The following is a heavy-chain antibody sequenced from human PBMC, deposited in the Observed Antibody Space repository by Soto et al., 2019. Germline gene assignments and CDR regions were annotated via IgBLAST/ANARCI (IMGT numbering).Heavy chain of an antibody. CDR3: ARDTLGAAYDFRH. J-gene: IGHJ4*02. D-gene: IGHD3-3*01. CDR2: ISSDGST. Sequence: EVQLVESGGGLVQPGGSLRLSCAASGFSVSNLFMNWVRQAPGKGLEWVSVISSDGSTYYADSVKGRFTISRDNSKNTLYLEMNSLRAGDTAVYYCARDTLGAAYDFRHGGQGTLVTVSS. CDR1: GFSVSNLF. V-gene: IGHV3-66*01.